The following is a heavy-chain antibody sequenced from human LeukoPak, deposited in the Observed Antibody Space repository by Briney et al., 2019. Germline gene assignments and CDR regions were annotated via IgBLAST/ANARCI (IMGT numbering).Heavy chain of an antibody. D-gene: IGHD4-23*01. CDR2: ISHTGSA. J-gene: IGHJ4*02. V-gene: IGHV4-38-2*02. Sequence: PSETLSLTCAVSGYSISSGYYWGWIRQPPGKGLEWIGSISHTGSASSNPSLKSRGTISLDTSKNQFSLKLTSVTATDTAVYYCARDLGHGGDSDYWGQGTLVTVSS. CDR1: GYSISSGYY. CDR3: ARDLGHGGDSDY.